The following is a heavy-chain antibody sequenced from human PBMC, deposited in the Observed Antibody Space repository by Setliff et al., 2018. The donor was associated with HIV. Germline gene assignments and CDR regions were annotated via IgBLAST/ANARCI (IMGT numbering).Heavy chain of an antibody. CDR2: IYYNGNA. Sequence: SETLSLTCAVSGGSMRSSGYSWTWIRQAPGKGLEWVGYIYYNGNAYYNPSLKSRVTISVDRSKNQFSLKLSSVTAADTAVYYCARRGDFFYCAMDVWGQGTTVTVSS. CDR3: ARRGDFFYCAMDV. CDR1: GGSMRSSGYS. V-gene: IGHV4-30-2*01. J-gene: IGHJ6*02.